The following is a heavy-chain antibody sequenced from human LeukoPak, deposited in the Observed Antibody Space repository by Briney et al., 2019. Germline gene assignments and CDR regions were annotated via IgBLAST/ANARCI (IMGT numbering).Heavy chain of an antibody. D-gene: IGHD5-12*01. CDR2: INHSGST. Sequence: PSETLSLTCAVYGGTFSGYYWSWIRQPPGKGLEWIGEINHSGSTNYNPSLKSRVTISVDTSKNQFSLKLSSVTAADTAVYYCARGGYSDYWGQGTLVTVSS. J-gene: IGHJ4*02. CDR3: ARGGYSDY. CDR1: GGTFSGYY. V-gene: IGHV4-34*01.